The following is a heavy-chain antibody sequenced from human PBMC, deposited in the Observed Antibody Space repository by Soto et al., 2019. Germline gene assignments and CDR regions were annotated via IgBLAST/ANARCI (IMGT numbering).Heavy chain of an antibody. V-gene: IGHV4-31*02. CDR3: ARQYSSGWYPTGRNWFDP. Sequence: SETLSLTXTVSGGSISSGGYYWSWIRQHPGKGLEWIGYIYYSGSTYYNPSLKSRVTISVDTSKNQFSLKLSSVTAADMAVYYCARQYSSGWYPTGRNWFDPWGQGTLVTVSS. CDR1: GGSISSGGYY. J-gene: IGHJ5*02. CDR2: IYYSGST. D-gene: IGHD6-19*01.